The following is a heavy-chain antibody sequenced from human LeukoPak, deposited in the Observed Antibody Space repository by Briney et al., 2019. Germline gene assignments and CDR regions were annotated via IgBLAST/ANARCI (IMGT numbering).Heavy chain of an antibody. D-gene: IGHD2-2*01. Sequence: SGTLSLTCGVSGGSITSTNYWTWVRQPPGKGLEWIGEVNLQGSTNYNPSLMGRVAISVDMSENHISLQLTSVTAADTAVYYCARDQRYCSSSSCPWEPFDYWGQGTLVTVSS. CDR3: ARDQRYCSSSSCPWEPFDY. CDR2: VNLQGST. CDR1: GGSITSTNY. J-gene: IGHJ4*02. V-gene: IGHV4-4*02.